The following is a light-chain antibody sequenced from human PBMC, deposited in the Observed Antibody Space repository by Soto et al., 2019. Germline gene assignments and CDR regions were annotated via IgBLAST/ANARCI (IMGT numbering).Light chain of an antibody. CDR3: AAWDDSLNGVV. J-gene: IGLJ2*01. V-gene: IGLV1-36*01. Sequence: QSVLTQPPSVSEAPRQRXTIXCXXXXXXIGNNAVNWYQQLPGKAPKLLIYYDDLLPSGVSDRFSGSKSGTSASLAISGLQSEDEADYYCAAWDDSLNGVVFGGGTKLTVL. CDR1: XXXIGNNA. CDR2: YDD.